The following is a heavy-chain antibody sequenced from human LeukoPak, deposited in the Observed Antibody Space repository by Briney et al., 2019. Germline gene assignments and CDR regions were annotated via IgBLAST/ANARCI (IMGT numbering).Heavy chain of an antibody. V-gene: IGHV3-48*02. D-gene: IGHD3-22*01. CDR1: GFTFNTYS. CDR3: ARGVEGSQYYVSSGKGNALDI. Sequence: GGSLRLSCAASGFTFNTYSMNWVRQAPGKGLEWVSYISSSSSTIYSATSVRGRFTISRDNAKNSLYLQMNSLRDEDTAVYYCARGVEGSQYYVSSGKGNALDIWGQGTMVTVSS. CDR2: ISSSSSTI. J-gene: IGHJ3*02.